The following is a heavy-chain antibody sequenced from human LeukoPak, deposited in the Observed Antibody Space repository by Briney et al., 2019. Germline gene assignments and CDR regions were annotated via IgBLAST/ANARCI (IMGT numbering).Heavy chain of an antibody. V-gene: IGHV3-21*01. J-gene: IGHJ4*02. CDR3: AREPDSSGYYGQYYFDY. CDR1: GFTFSSYS. CDR2: ISSSSSYI. D-gene: IGHD3-22*01. Sequence: GGSLRLSCAASGFTFSSYSMNWVRQAPGKGLEWVSSISSSSSYIYYADSVKGRFTISRDNSKNTLYLQMNSLRAEDTAVYYCAREPDSSGYYGQYYFDYWGQGTLVTVSS.